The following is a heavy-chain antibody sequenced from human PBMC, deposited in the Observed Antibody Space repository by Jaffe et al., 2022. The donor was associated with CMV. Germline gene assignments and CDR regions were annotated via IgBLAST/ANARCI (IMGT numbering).Heavy chain of an antibody. CDR1: GFTFSSYA. D-gene: IGHD5-12*01. CDR3: ATLERGGYVFGYFDY. CDR2: ISGSGGST. Sequence: EVQLLESGGGLVQPGGSLRLSCAASGFTFSSYAMSWVRQAPGKGLEWVSAISGSGGSTYYADSVKGRFTISRDNSKNTLYLQMNSLRAEDTAVYYCATLERGGYVFGYFDYWGQGTLVTVSS. V-gene: IGHV3-23*01. J-gene: IGHJ4*02.